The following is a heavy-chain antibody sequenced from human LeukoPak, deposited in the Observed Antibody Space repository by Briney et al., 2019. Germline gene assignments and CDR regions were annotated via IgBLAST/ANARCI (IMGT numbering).Heavy chain of an antibody. V-gene: IGHV1-2*02. Sequence: ASVKVSCKASGYTFTDYYMHWVRQAPGQGLEWMGWINPNSGGTNYAQKFQGRVTITRNTSISTAYMELSSLRSEDTAVYYCARVGYYGGSYYFDYWGQGTLVTVSS. D-gene: IGHD4-23*01. CDR2: INPNSGGT. J-gene: IGHJ4*02. CDR3: ARVGYYGGSYYFDY. CDR1: GYTFTDYY.